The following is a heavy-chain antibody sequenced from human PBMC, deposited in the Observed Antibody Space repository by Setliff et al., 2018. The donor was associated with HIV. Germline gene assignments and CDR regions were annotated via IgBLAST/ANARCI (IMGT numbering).Heavy chain of an antibody. CDR2: ISPNFGHT. J-gene: IGHJ6*02. Sequence: ASVKVSCKASGYTFTTYGISWVRQAPGHGLEWMGWISPNFGHTKYAQKFLDIVTMTIDTATSRAYMELRSLRSDDTAVYFCARLGSGWSDSYYYAMDIWGQGTTVTVSS. V-gene: IGHV1-18*04. CDR3: ARLGSGWSDSYYYAMDI. D-gene: IGHD6-19*01. CDR1: GYTFTTYG.